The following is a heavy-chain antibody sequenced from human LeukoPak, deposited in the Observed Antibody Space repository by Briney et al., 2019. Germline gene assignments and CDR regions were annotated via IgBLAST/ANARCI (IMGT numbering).Heavy chain of an antibody. J-gene: IGHJ4*02. CDR3: ARHSPVGIYYFDY. CDR1: GGSITSSSYY. V-gene: IGHV4-61*09. CDR2: VNHSGST. D-gene: IGHD1-26*01. Sequence: SQTLSLTCTVSGGSITSSSYYWSWIRQPAGKGLEWIGEVNHSGSTKYNPSLKSRVTISVDTSKNQFSLKLSSVTAADTAVYYCARHSPVGIYYFDYWGQGTLVTVSS.